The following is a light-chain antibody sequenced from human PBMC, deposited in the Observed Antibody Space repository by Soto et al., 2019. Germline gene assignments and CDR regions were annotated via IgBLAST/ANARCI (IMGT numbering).Light chain of an antibody. CDR3: AAWDDSLNVLGV. Sequence: QSVLTHPSSASGTPGPRVTISCSGSSCNIGSNTVNWYQQLPGTTRKLLIYSNNQRPSGVPGRFSSSWSGTSASPPISALQSEDEADYYCAAWDDSLNVLGVFGPVTKVTVL. V-gene: IGLV1-44*01. CDR2: SNN. J-gene: IGLJ1*01. CDR1: SCNIGSNT.